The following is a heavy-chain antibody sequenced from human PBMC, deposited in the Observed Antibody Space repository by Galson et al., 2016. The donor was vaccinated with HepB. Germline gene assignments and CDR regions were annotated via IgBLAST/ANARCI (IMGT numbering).Heavy chain of an antibody. D-gene: IGHD1-1*01. J-gene: IGHJ4*02. Sequence: SLRLSCAASGFPFSSHGIHWVRQAPGKGLEWVAGLFFGGDNKYYADSVTGRFTISGDISENTVYLQMNSLGADDTAVYYCAPGGQTGFPDYSDSWGQGTLVTVSS. CDR2: LFFGGDNK. V-gene: IGHV3-33*01. CDR3: APGGQTGFPDYSDS. CDR1: GFPFSSHG.